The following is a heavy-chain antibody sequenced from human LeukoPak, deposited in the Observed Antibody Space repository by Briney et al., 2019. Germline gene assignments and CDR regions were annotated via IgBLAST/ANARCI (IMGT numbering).Heavy chain of an antibody. V-gene: IGHV3-33*08. Sequence: GGSLRLSCAASGFTFSSHEMNWVRQAPGKGLEWVAVIWYDGSDKHYADSVKGRFTISRDNSKNTLYLQMNSLRAEDTAVYYCARGYSNWYYFDYWGQGTLVTVSS. CDR1: GFTFSSHE. CDR2: IWYDGSDK. D-gene: IGHD6-13*01. J-gene: IGHJ4*02. CDR3: ARGYSNWYYFDY.